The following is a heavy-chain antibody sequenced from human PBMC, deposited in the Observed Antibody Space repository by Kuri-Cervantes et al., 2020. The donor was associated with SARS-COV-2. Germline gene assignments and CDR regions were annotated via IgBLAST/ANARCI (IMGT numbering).Heavy chain of an antibody. D-gene: IGHD2-2*01. CDR2: IKQDGSEE. J-gene: IGHJ4*02. CDR1: GFSFSTYW. V-gene: IGHV3-7*05. CDR3: ARIPVYSRSGVVPAAHLDY. Sequence: GESLKISCAAPGFSFSTYWMTWVRQAPGIGLEWVANIKQDGSEEYYVDSVKGRFIISRDNARASLYLQMDSLRAEDTAVYYCARIPVYSRSGVVPAAHLDYWGQGTLVTVSS.